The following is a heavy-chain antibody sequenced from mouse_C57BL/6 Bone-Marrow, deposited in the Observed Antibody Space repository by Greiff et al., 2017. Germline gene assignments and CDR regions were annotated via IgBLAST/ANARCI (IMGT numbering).Heavy chain of an antibody. J-gene: IGHJ2*01. D-gene: IGHD2-2*01. CDR3: TTEVKDY. Sequence: VQLQQSGAELVRPGASVKLSCTASGFNIKDDYMHWVKQRPEQGLELIGWIDPANGDTDSASKFQGKATITADPSSNTAYLQLSSLTSEDTAVYYCTTEVKDYWGQGTTLTVSS. CDR2: IDPANGDT. CDR1: GFNIKDDY. V-gene: IGHV14-4*01.